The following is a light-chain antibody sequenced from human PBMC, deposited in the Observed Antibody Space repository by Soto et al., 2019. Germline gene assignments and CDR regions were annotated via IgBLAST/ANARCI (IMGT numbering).Light chain of an antibody. V-gene: IGKV3-15*01. Sequence: EIVMTQSPAALSVSPGVRATLSCRASQSISDTLAWYQQKPGQAPRLLVYGASTRATGFPARFSGSGSGTEFTLTISSLQSEDVAIYYCQQYQTWPRTFGQGTKVDIK. CDR2: GAS. CDR3: QQYQTWPRT. J-gene: IGKJ1*01. CDR1: QSISDT.